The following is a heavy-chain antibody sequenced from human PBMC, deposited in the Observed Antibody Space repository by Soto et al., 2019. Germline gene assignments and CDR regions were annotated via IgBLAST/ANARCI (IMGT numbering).Heavy chain of an antibody. J-gene: IGHJ4*02. V-gene: IGHV1-46*03. CDR3: ARGGGRYYYDSSGYAGVDY. CDR1: GYTFTSYY. D-gene: IGHD3-22*01. Sequence: GASVKVSCKASGYTFTSYYMHWVRQAPGQGLEWMGIINPSGGSTSYAQKFQGRVTMTRDTSTSTVYMELSSLRSEDTAVYYCARGGGRYYYDSSGYAGVDYWGQGTLVTVS. CDR2: INPSGGST.